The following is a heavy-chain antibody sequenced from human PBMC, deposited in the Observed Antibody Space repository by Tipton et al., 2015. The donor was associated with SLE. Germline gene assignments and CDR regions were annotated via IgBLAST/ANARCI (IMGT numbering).Heavy chain of an antibody. CDR3: ARLGELRFLEWFPRYFDY. V-gene: IGHV3-7*01. Sequence: SLRLSCAASGFTFSSYWMSWVRRAPGKGLEWVANIKQDGSEKYYVDSVKGRFTISRDNAKNSLYLQMNSLRAEDTAVYYCARLGELRFLEWFPRYFDYWGQGTLVTVSS. J-gene: IGHJ4*02. CDR2: IKQDGSEK. D-gene: IGHD3-3*01. CDR1: GFTFSSYW.